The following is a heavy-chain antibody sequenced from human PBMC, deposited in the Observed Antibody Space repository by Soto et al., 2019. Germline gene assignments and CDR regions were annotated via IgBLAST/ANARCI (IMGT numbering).Heavy chain of an antibody. CDR1: GGTFSSYA. J-gene: IGHJ4*01. Sequence: SGKVSCKASGGTFSSYAISWVRQAPGQGLEWMGGIIPIFGTANYAQKFQGRVTITADKSTSTAYMELSSLRSEDTAVYYCARLYYYDSSGYYSPFDYWGHGTLVTVSS. CDR2: IIPIFGTA. D-gene: IGHD3-22*01. CDR3: ARLYYYDSSGYYSPFDY. V-gene: IGHV1-69*06.